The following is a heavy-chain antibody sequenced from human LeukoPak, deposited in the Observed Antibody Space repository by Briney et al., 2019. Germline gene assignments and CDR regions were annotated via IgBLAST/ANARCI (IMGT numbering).Heavy chain of an antibody. CDR2: VSGSGGST. J-gene: IGHJ4*02. V-gene: IGHV3-23*01. D-gene: IGHD3-22*01. CDR1: GVAFSSDA. CDR3: ARGDSTGYYYSDY. Sequence: HPGGSLRLSCAASGVAFSSDAMSWVRQAPGKGLDWGSAVSGSGGSTYYADSVKGRFTISRANSKTTLYLQMNSLRAEDKAVYYCARGDSTGYYYSDYWGQGTLVTVSS.